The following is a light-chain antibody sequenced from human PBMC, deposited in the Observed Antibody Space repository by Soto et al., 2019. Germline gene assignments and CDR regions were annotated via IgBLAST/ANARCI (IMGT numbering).Light chain of an antibody. CDR3: HQYGDSPPT. J-gene: IGKJ4*01. CDR2: GAG. CDR1: QSVRKY. V-gene: IGKV3-20*01. Sequence: EVVLTQSPGALSMSPGERATVSCRASQSVRKYLAWYQQKPGQAPRLVIYGAGTRGIGVPDRFSGSGSGTDFTLTINRLESEDSAVYYCHQYGDSPPTFGGGTKVEI.